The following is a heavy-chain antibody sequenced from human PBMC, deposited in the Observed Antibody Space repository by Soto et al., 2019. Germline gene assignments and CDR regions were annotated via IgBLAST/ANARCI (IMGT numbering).Heavy chain of an antibody. Sequence: GGSLRLSCAASGFTFSSYSMNWVRQAPGKGLEWVSYISSSSSTIYYADSVKGRFTISRDNAKNSLYLQMNSLRDEDTAVYYCAREQWLVGPYYYYGMDVWGQGTTVTVSS. CDR1: GFTFSSYS. CDR2: ISSSSSTI. V-gene: IGHV3-48*02. J-gene: IGHJ6*02. D-gene: IGHD6-19*01. CDR3: AREQWLVGPYYYYGMDV.